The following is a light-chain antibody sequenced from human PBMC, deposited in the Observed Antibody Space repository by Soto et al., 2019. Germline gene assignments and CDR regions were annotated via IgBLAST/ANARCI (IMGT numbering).Light chain of an antibody. Sequence: QSVLTQPPSAPGSPGQSVTISCTGTSSDVGGYNYVSWYQQHRGKAPKLMIFDVSKRPSGVPDRFSGSKSGNTASLTVSGLQAEDEADYYCSSYAGSNNFGYVFGTGTQLTVL. V-gene: IGLV2-8*01. CDR2: DVS. J-gene: IGLJ1*01. CDR1: SSDVGGYNY. CDR3: SSYAGSNNFGYV.